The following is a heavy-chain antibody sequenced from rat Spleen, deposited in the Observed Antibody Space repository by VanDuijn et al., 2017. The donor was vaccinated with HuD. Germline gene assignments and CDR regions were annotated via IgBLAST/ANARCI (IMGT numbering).Heavy chain of an antibody. Sequence: EVQLVESGGGLVQPGRSLKLSCAASGFTFSNYGMHWIRQAPTKGLEWVASISPSGGSTYYPDSVKGRFTNSRDNAENTVYLQMHSLRSEDTATYYCGKDMNYYSTYPFYVMGAWGQGASVTVSS. J-gene: IGHJ4*01. CDR1: GFTFSNYG. CDR3: GKDMNYYSTYPFYVMGA. D-gene: IGHD1-2*01. V-gene: IGHV5-19*01. CDR2: ISPSGGST.